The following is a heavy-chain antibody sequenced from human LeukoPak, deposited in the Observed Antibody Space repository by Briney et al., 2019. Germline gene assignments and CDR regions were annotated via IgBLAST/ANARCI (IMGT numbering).Heavy chain of an antibody. Sequence: GGSLRLSCAASGFTFSSYGMSWVRQAPGKGLEWVSAISGSGGSTYYADSVKGRFTISRDNSKNTLYLQMNSLRAEDTAVYYCAKSTGYSSGWYPDWGQGTLVTVSS. CDR3: AKSTGYSSGWYPD. V-gene: IGHV3-23*01. CDR2: ISGSGGST. CDR1: GFTFSSYG. J-gene: IGHJ4*02. D-gene: IGHD6-19*01.